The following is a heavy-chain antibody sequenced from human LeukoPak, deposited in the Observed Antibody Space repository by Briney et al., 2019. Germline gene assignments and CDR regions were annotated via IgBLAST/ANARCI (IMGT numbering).Heavy chain of an antibody. V-gene: IGHV3-48*03. J-gene: IGHJ4*02. D-gene: IGHD2-15*01. CDR2: ISSSGSTI. Sequence: GGSLRLSCAASGFTFTSYEMNWVRQAPGKGLEWVSYISSSGSTIYYADSVKGRFTISRDNAKNSLYLQMNSLRAEDKAMYYCATEQHYCPSGSCYSAFDYWGQGTLVTVSS. CDR3: ATEQHYCPSGSCYSAFDY. CDR1: GFTFTSYE.